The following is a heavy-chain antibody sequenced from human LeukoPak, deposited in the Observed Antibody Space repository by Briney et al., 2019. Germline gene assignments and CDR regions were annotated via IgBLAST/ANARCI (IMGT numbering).Heavy chain of an antibody. CDR3: ARVSITMIVAFDY. V-gene: IGHV1-18*01. J-gene: IGHJ4*02. Sequence: SXXVSCKASGYTFTSYGISSVRHAPGQGLEWMGCISAYNANTNYAQKLQRRVTMTTDTSKSTAYMELRSLRSDDTAVYYCARVSITMIVAFDYWGQGTLVTVSS. CDR2: ISAYNANT. D-gene: IGHD3-22*01. CDR1: GYTFTSYG.